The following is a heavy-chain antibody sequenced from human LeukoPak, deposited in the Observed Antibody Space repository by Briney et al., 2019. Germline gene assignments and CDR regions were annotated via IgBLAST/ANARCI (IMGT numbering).Heavy chain of an antibody. Sequence: GSLRLSCAASGFTFSGYYWSWIRQPPGKGLEWIGVINHSGSTNYNPSLKSRVTISVDTSKNQFSLKLSSVTAADTAVYYCARGPIVLMVYAILGTRPYFDYWGQGTLVTVSS. CDR1: GFTFSGYY. J-gene: IGHJ4*02. V-gene: IGHV4-34*01. D-gene: IGHD2-8*01. CDR3: ARGPIVLMVYAILGTRPYFDY. CDR2: INHSGST.